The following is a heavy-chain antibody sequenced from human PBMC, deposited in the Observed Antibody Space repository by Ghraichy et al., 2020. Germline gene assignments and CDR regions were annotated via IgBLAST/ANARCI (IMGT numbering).Heavy chain of an antibody. CDR3: ARDRRRVTGSPYYVMNL. CDR1: GFVFSDYV. V-gene: IGHV3-30*03. J-gene: IGHJ6*02. D-gene: IGHD3-10*01. Sequence: GGSLRLSCPASGFVFSDYVMHWVRQAPGKGLEWVAVISSDGSFKSYAESVKGRFTVSRDNPQLTLYLQMNSLRIEDTGVYYCARDRRRVTGSPYYVMNLWGQGTTVTVSS. CDR2: ISSDGSFK.